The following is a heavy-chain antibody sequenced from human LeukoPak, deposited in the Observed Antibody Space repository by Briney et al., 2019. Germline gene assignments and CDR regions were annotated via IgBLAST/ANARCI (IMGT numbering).Heavy chain of an antibody. Sequence: GGSLRLSCAASGFTFDDYGMSWVRQAPGKGLEWVPGINWNGGSTGYADSVKGRFTISRDNSKNTLYLQMNSVRAEDTAVYYCAKDEGLERPTPGYWGQGTLVTVSS. CDR1: GFTFDDYG. V-gene: IGHV3-20*04. CDR3: AKDEGLERPTPGY. D-gene: IGHD1-1*01. J-gene: IGHJ4*02. CDR2: INWNGGST.